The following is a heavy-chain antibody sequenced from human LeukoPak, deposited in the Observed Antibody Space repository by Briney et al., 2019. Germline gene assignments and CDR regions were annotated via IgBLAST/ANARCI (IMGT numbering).Heavy chain of an antibody. CDR3: AKSVKGSYYYYYGMDV. V-gene: IGHV3-23*01. Sequence: GGSLRLSCAASGFTFSSYAMSWVRQAPGKGLEWVSGISGSGGITYYADAVKGRFTISRDNSKNTLFLQMISLRAEDTAVYYCAKSVKGSYYYYYGMDVWGQGTTVTVSS. CDR2: ISGSGGIT. D-gene: IGHD6-19*01. J-gene: IGHJ6*02. CDR1: GFTFSSYA.